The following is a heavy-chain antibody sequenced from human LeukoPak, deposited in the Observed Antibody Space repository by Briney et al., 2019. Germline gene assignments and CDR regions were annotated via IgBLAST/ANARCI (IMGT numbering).Heavy chain of an antibody. CDR2: ISGSGGST. D-gene: IGHD3-22*01. CDR1: GFTFSSYA. J-gene: IGHJ4*02. Sequence: PGGSLRLSCAASGFTFSSYAMSWVRQAPGKGLEWVSAISGSGGSTYCADSVKGRFTISRDNSKNTLYLQMNSLRAEDTAVYYCATTSYYDSSGYVRYWGQGTLVTVSS. V-gene: IGHV3-23*01. CDR3: ATTSYYDSSGYVRY.